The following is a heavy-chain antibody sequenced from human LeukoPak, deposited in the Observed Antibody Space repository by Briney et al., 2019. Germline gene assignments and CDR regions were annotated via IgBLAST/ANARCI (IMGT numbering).Heavy chain of an antibody. CDR2: INSDGSST. D-gene: IGHD2-2*01. V-gene: IGHV3-74*01. Sequence: GGSLRLSCAASQLTFSNYWMYWVRQAPGKGLVWVSRINSDGSSTNYADSVKGRFTISRDNAKNTLYLQMNGLRAEDTALYYCARVSSYCSSTSCKEPLDYWGQGTLVTVSS. J-gene: IGHJ4*02. CDR3: ARVSSYCSSTSCKEPLDY. CDR1: QLTFSNYW.